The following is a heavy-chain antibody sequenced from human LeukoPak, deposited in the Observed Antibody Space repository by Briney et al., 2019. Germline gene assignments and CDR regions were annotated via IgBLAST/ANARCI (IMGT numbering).Heavy chain of an antibody. CDR1: GYTFTSYY. CDR2: INPSGGST. J-gene: IGHJ6*02. CDR3: ARSYGSESYYKEVHYGMDV. Sequence: ASVKVSCKASGYTFTSYYMHWVRQAPGQGLEWMGIINPSGGSTSYAQKFQGRVTMTRDTSTSTVYMELSSLRSEDTAVYYCARSYGSESYYKEVHYGMDVWGQGTTVTVSS. V-gene: IGHV1-46*01. D-gene: IGHD3-10*01.